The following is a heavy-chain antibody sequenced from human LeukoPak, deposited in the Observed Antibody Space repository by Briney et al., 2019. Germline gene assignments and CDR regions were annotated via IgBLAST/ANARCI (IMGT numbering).Heavy chain of an antibody. J-gene: IGHJ4*02. CDR3: ARDYYDSSGYYSHTGGY. D-gene: IGHD3-22*01. CDR2: ISAYNGNT. CDR1: GYTFSSYG. Sequence: ASVKVSCKASGYTFSSYGISWVRQAPGQELEWMGWISAYNGNTNYAQKLQGRVTMTTDTSTSTAYMELRSLRSDDTAVYYCARDYYDSSGYYSHTGGYWGQGTLVTVSS. V-gene: IGHV1-18*01.